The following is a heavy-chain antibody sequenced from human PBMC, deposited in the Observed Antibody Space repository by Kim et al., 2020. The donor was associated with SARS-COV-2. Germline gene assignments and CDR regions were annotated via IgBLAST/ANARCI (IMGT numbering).Heavy chain of an antibody. Sequence: ADSVKGRFTMSKDDSKNKQYLQMNSLRAEDTAVYYCARDGAGIVGAASPEYWGQGTLVTVSS. D-gene: IGHD1-26*01. CDR3: ARDGAGIVGAASPEY. V-gene: IGHV3-30*01. J-gene: IGHJ4*02.